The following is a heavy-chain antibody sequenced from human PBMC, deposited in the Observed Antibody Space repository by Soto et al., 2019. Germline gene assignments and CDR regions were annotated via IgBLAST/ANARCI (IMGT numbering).Heavy chain of an antibody. D-gene: IGHD6-19*01. Sequence: GSLRVSCEDSGFAFTSDRMTWVRQAPGKGLEWVSSISSHGRDIFYADSVKGRFTISRDNAKDSLHLQMNSLTGEDSAVYYCARGAALAGKLDLWGQGTLVPVSS. CDR1: GFAFTSDR. J-gene: IGHJ4*02. CDR2: ISSHGRDI. V-gene: IGHV3-21*06. CDR3: ARGAALAGKLDL.